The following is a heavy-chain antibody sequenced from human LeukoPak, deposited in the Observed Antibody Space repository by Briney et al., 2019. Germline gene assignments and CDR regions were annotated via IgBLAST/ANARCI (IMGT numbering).Heavy chain of an antibody. Sequence: GASLRLSCAASGFTFSSYAMSWVRQAPGKGLEWVSAISGSGGSTYYADSVKGRFTISRDNSKSTLYLQMNSLRAEDTAVYYCAKGPTYYYDSSGYFDYWGQGTLVTVSS. V-gene: IGHV3-23*01. J-gene: IGHJ4*02. D-gene: IGHD3-22*01. CDR1: GFTFSSYA. CDR3: AKGPTYYYDSSGYFDY. CDR2: ISGSGGST.